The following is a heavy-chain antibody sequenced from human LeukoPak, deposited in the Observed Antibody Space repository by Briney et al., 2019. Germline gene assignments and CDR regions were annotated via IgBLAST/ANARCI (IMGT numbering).Heavy chain of an antibody. J-gene: IGHJ4*02. CDR3: ARVAPHRRLSSGWYHFDY. CDR1: GFTFSSYS. Sequence: GGSLRLSCAASGFTFSSYSMNWVRQAPGKGLEWVSSISSSSSYIYYADSVKGRFTISRDNAKNSLYLQMNSLRAEDTAVYYCARVAPHRRLSSGWYHFDYWGQGTLVTVSS. D-gene: IGHD6-19*01. V-gene: IGHV3-21*04. CDR2: ISSSSSYI.